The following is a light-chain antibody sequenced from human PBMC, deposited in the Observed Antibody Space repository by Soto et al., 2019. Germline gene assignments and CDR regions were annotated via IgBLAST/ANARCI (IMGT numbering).Light chain of an antibody. CDR2: GAS. CDR3: QQYNNWPPV. CDR1: QSISDT. Sequence: EIVMTQSPATLSVSPGGRATLSCRASQSISDTLAWYQQKPGQAPRLLIHGASTRATGIPARFSGSGSGTEFTLTISSLQSEDFAVYYCQQYNNWPPVFGPGTKVDI. V-gene: IGKV3-15*01. J-gene: IGKJ3*01.